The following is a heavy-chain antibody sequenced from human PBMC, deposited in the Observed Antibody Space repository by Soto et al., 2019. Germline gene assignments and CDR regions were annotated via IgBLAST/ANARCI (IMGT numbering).Heavy chain of an antibody. CDR1: GFTFSNYA. Sequence: PGGSLRLSCAASGFTFSNYAMRWVRQAPGKGLEWVSSISSSGDDTYYADSVRGRFSIARDNSKNTLYLQMNNLRAEDTAVYYSAKDDYSGPGYYNGMDVWGQGTTVTVSS. CDR3: AKDDYSGPGYYNGMDV. V-gene: IGHV3-23*01. CDR2: ISSSGDDT. J-gene: IGHJ6*02. D-gene: IGHD5-12*01.